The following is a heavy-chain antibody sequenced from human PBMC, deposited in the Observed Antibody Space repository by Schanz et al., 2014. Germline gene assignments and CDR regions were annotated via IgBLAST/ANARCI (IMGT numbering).Heavy chain of an antibody. Sequence: VQLLESGGGLVQPGGSLRLSCAASGFTFSSYAMHWVRQAPGKGLEWVAVISYDGSNKYYADSVKGRFTISRDNSENTLYLQMNSLSADDTAVFYCAKGMGYCSGGTCYDYYYYGLDVWGQGTTVTVSS. CDR1: GFTFSSYA. CDR2: ISYDGSNK. J-gene: IGHJ6*02. V-gene: IGHV3-30-3*01. CDR3: AKGMGYCSGGTCYDYYYYGLDV. D-gene: IGHD2-15*01.